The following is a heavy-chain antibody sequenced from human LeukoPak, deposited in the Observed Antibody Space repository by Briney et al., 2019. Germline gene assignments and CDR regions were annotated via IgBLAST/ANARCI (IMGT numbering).Heavy chain of an antibody. V-gene: IGHV3-23*01. CDR3: AKERQSYYDSSGYYYVPSHPLDY. CDR1: GFTFSNAW. Sequence: PGGSLRLSCAASGFTFSNAWMNWVRQAPGKGLEWVSAISGSGGSTYYADSVKGRFTISRDNSKNTLHLQMNSLRAEDTAVYYCAKERQSYYDSSGYYYVPSHPLDYWGQGTLVTVSS. CDR2: ISGSGGST. J-gene: IGHJ4*02. D-gene: IGHD3-22*01.